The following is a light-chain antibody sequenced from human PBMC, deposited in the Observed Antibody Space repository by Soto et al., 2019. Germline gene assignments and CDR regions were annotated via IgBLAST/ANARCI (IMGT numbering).Light chain of an antibody. J-gene: IGKJ3*01. Sequence: DIQLTQSPSFLSASVGDRVTITCRASQVISSYLARYQQKPGEAPKLLIYSASTLQSGVPSRFIGSGSGTKFALTINSLQPEDFATYYCQQINSYLGFTFGPGTKVDIK. CDR1: QVISSY. CDR2: SAS. CDR3: QQINSYLGFT. V-gene: IGKV1-9*01.